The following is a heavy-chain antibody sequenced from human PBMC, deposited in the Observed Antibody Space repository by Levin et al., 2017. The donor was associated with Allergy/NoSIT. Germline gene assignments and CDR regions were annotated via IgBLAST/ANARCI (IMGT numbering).Heavy chain of an antibody. V-gene: IGHV3-30*18. CDR1: GFTFRNYG. Sequence: GGSLRLSCAVSGFTFRNYGMHWVRQAPGKGLEWVAVIAHDGSIKYYADSVEGRFTISRDNSKNTLYLQMNSLRAEDTAVYYCGKENVPYSSSGWPLDYWGQGTLVTVSS. D-gene: IGHD6-19*01. J-gene: IGHJ4*02. CDR3: GKENVPYSSSGWPLDY. CDR2: IAHDGSIK.